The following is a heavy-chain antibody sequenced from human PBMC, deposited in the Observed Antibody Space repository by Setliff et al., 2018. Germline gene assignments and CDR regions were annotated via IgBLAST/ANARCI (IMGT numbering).Heavy chain of an antibody. J-gene: IGHJ4*02. CDR2: IYTSGST. CDR3: TRGGERYHTAN. Sequence: SETLSLTCTVSGGSISSYYWSWIRQPAGKGLEWIGRIYTSGSTNYNPSLKSRITMSIDKSKNQFSLNLRSVTAADTAVYYCTRGGERYHTANWGQGALVTVSS. CDR1: GGSISSYY. D-gene: IGHD2-2*01. V-gene: IGHV4-4*07.